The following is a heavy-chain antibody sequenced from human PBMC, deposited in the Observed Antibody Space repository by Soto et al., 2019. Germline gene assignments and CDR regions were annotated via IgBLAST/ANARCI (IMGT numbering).Heavy chain of an antibody. CDR2: TSGNDGST. CDR3: AKERSSGYYFFDN. CDR1: GFTFRNYA. V-gene: IGHV3-23*01. Sequence: EVQLLESGGGLVQPGGSLRLSCAASGFTFRNYAMNWVRRAPGGGLEWVSTTSGNDGSTDYADSVKGRFTISRDVSKNTLYLQMNSLRAEDTAIYYCAKERSSGYYFFDNWGQGTLVTVSS. D-gene: IGHD5-12*01. J-gene: IGHJ4*02.